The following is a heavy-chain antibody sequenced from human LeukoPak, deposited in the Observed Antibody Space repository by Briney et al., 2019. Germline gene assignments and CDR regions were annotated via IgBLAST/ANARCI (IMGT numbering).Heavy chain of an antibody. J-gene: IGHJ4*02. Sequence: GESLRLSCAASGVTFSSYAMNWVRQAPGKGLEWVSIISGSGGSTYYADSVKGRFTISRDNSKNTLFLQMNSLRAEDMAVYYCAKGSSWYYFDYWGQGTLVTVSS. CDR2: ISGSGGST. CDR1: GVTFSSYA. D-gene: IGHD6-13*01. V-gene: IGHV3-23*01. CDR3: AKGSSWYYFDY.